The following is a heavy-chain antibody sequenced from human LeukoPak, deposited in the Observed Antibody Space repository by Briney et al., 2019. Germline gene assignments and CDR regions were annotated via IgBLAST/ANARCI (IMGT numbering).Heavy chain of an antibody. Sequence: GGSLILSCAASGFTFSSYAMSWVRQAPGKGLEWVSAISGSGSSTYYADSVKGRFTISRDNSKNTLYLQMNSLRAEDTAVYYCAKDPYCSGGSCYSEIGYWGQGTLVTVSS. CDR2: ISGSGSST. V-gene: IGHV3-23*01. D-gene: IGHD2-15*01. CDR1: GFTFSSYA. J-gene: IGHJ4*02. CDR3: AKDPYCSGGSCYSEIGY.